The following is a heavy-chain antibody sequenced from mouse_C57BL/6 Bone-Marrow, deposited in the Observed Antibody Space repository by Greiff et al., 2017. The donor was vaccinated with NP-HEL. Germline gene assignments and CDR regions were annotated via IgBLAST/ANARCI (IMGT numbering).Heavy chain of an antibody. CDR3: TRDPLYYDYGYAMDY. V-gene: IGHV5-9-1*02. CDR1: GFTFSSYA. D-gene: IGHD2-4*01. CDR2: ISSGGDYI. J-gene: IGHJ4*01. Sequence: VQLKESGEGLVKPGGSLKLSCAASGFTFSSYAMSWVRQTPETRLEWVAYISSGGDYIYYADTVKGRFTISRDNARNTLYLQMSSLKSEDTAMYYCTRDPLYYDYGYAMDYWGQGTSVTVSS.